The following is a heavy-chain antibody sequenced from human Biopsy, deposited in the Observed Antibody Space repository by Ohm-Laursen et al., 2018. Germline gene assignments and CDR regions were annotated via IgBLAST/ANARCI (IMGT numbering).Heavy chain of an antibody. J-gene: IGHJ5*02. CDR2: IYNSETT. Sequence: SDTLSLTCTASGDSISTSTTYYWAWLRQPPGKGLEWIGSIYNSETTFYNPSLKSRVAISVATSTNQFSLKVSSVTAADTALYYCARHPTGFWFDPWGHGTLVTVSS. V-gene: IGHV4-39*01. CDR1: GDSISTSTTYY. CDR3: ARHPTGFWFDP.